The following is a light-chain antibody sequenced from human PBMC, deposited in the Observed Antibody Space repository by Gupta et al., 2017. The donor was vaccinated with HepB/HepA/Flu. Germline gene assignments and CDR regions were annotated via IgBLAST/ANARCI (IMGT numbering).Light chain of an antibody. CDR1: SSNIGAGYD. CDR2: ANT. J-gene: IGLJ2*01. CDR3: LSYDRSLSGSIV. V-gene: IGLV1-40*01. Sequence: QSVVTQPPSVSAAPGQRVTISCTGSSSNIGAGYDVHWYQQVPGTAPKLLIYANTNRPSGVPDRFSGSKSGTSASLAITGLQAEDEADYYCLSYDRSLSGSIVFGGGTKLTVL.